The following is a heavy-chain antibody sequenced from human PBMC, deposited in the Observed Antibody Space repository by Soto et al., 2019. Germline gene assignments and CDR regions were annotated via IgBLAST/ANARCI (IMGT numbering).Heavy chain of an antibody. CDR3: ARMSRLGELSFDY. D-gene: IGHD3-16*02. V-gene: IGHV4-61*01. CDR2: IYYSGST. J-gene: IGHJ4*02. CDR1: VGSVSSGSYY. Sequence: QVQLQESGPDLVKPSETLSFTCTVSVGSVSSGSYYWSWIRQPPGKGLEWIGYIYYSGSTNYNPSLKRRVTISVDTSKNQFSLKLSSVTAADTAVYYCARMSRLGELSFDYWGQGTLVTVSS.